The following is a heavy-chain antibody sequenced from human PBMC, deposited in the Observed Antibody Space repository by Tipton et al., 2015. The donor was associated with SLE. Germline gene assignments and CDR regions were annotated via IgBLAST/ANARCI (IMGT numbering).Heavy chain of an antibody. V-gene: IGHV4-61*09. Sequence: TLSLTCTVPNGSISSGSYYWSWIRQPAGKGLEWIGHVYPGGTSDYNASLKSRVDISIDTSKNQLSLKLTSVTAADTAMYYCARGTRETRADLWGQGTLVKVSS. CDR2: VYPGGTS. J-gene: IGHJ5*02. D-gene: IGHD1-14*01. CDR1: NGSISSGSYY. CDR3: ARGTRETRADL.